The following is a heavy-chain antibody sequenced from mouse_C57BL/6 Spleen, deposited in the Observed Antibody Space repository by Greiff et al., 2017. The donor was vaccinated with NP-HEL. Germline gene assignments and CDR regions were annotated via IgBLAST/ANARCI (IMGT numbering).Heavy chain of an antibody. CDR3: ARGADGSSYWYFDV. J-gene: IGHJ1*03. V-gene: IGHV1-19*01. Sequence: VQLQQSGPVLVKPGASVKMSCKASGYTFTDYYMNWVKQSHGKSLEWIGVINPYNGGTSYNQKFKGKATLTVDKSSSTAYMELNSLTSEDSAVYYCARGADGSSYWYFDVWGTGTTVTVSS. D-gene: IGHD1-1*01. CDR2: INPYNGGT. CDR1: GYTFTDYY.